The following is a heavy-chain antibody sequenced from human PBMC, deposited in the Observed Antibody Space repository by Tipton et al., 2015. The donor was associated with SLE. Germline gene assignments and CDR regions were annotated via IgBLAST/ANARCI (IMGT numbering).Heavy chain of an antibody. V-gene: IGHV3-11*04. CDR3: ARAPPARGKAFDI. CDR2: ISSSGSTI. J-gene: IGHJ3*02. CDR1: GFTFSDYY. D-gene: IGHD3-16*01. Sequence: SLRLSCAASGFTFSDYYMNWIRQAPGKGLEWVSYISSSGSTIYYADSVKGRFTISRDNAKNSLYLQMNSLRAEDTAVYYCARAPPARGKAFDIWGQGTMVTVSS.